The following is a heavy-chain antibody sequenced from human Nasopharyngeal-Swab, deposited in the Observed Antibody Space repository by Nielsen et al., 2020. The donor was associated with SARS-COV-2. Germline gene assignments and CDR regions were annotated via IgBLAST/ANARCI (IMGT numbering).Heavy chain of an antibody. D-gene: IGHD3-10*01. CDR1: GFTFSSYS. CDR2: ISSSSYI. J-gene: IGHJ4*02. V-gene: IGHV3-21*01. CDR3: ARARTAMVRAPFDY. Sequence: GGSLRLSCAASGFTFSSYSMNWVRQAPGKGLEWVSSISSSSYIYYADSVKGRFTISRDNAKNSLYLQMNSLRAEDTAVYYCARARTAMVRAPFDYWGQGTLVTVSS.